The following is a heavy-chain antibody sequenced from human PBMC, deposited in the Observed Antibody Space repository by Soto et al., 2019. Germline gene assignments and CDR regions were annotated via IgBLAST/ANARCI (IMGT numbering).Heavy chain of an antibody. CDR1: GASISIYA. V-gene: IGHV4-59*01. J-gene: IGHJ5*01. D-gene: IGHD6-19*01. CDR3: ARDSNTSGRHAGFDP. Sequence: SETLSLTCTVSGASISIYACSWIRHPPGKGLEWIGYIYYGGSTNYNPSLKSRLTISVDTSNHQFSLKLSSLTAADTAVYYCARDSNTSGRHAGFDPWGRGTLVTVSS. CDR2: IYYGGST.